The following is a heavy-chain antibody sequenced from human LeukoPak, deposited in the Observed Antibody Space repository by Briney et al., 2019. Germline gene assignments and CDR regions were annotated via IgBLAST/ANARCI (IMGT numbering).Heavy chain of an antibody. Sequence: ASVKVSCKTSGYSFIKNGINWVRQAPGQGLEWMGWISTYNGNTEFAQNLQGRVTLTTDISTSTAYMELRSLRSDDTAVYYCARDRYTMAPGYWGQGTLVIVSS. J-gene: IGHJ4*02. CDR1: GYSFIKNG. CDR3: ARDRYTMAPGY. V-gene: IGHV1-18*01. CDR2: ISTYNGNT. D-gene: IGHD3-16*02.